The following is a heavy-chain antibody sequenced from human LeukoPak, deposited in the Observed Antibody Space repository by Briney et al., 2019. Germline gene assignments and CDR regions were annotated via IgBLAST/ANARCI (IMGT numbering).Heavy chain of an antibody. J-gene: IGHJ4*02. V-gene: IGHV3-30*02. CDR3: ARGGHVDY. Sequence: PGGSLRLSCAASGFTFSTYGMHWVRQAPGKGLEWVAFIRSDGSIEYYADSVKGRFTISRDNAKNSLYLQMNSLRAEDTAVYYCARGGHVDYCGQGTLVTVSS. CDR2: IRSDGSIE. D-gene: IGHD3-16*01. CDR1: GFTFSTYG.